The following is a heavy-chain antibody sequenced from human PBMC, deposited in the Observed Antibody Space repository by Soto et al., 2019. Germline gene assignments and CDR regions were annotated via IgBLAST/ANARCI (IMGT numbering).Heavy chain of an antibody. CDR3: ARISSGWQTVDY. CDR2: LSHRGNT. V-gene: IGHV4-38-2*01. J-gene: IGHJ4*02. CDR1: GSSLLLGYS. Sequence: PSYPLSLTCVVSGSSLLLGYSWGWIRQPPGKGLEWLGRLSHRGNTYYNPSLKSRVTISLDTSPPQFSLKLSSVTAADTAVYYCARISSGWQTVDYWGQGTLVTVSS. D-gene: IGHD6-19*01.